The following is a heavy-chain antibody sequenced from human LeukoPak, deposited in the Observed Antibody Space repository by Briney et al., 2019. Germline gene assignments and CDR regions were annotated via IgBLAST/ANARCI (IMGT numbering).Heavy chain of an antibody. Sequence: SETLSLTCTVSGGSISSYYWSWIRQPPGKGLEWIGYIYYSGSTNYNPSLKSRVTISVDTSKNQFSLKLSSVTAAGTAVYYCARGDYGDSRGWFDPWGQGTLVTVSS. CDR1: GGSISSYY. J-gene: IGHJ5*02. D-gene: IGHD4-17*01. CDR3: ARGDYGDSRGWFDP. CDR2: IYYSGST. V-gene: IGHV4-59*01.